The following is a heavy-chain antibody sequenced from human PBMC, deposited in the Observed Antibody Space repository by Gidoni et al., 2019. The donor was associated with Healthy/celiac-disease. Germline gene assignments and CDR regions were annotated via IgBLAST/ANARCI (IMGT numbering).Heavy chain of an antibody. CDR3: ARGHRRFNGYSSRRGLYYMDV. CDR1: GGSFSGYY. Sequence: QVQLQQWGAGLLKPPETLSLTCAVYGGSFSGYYWSWIRQPPGKGLEWIGEINHSESTNYNPSLKSRVTISVDTSKNQFSLKLSSVTAADTAVYYCARGHRRFNGYSSRRGLYYMDVWGKGTTVTVSS. CDR2: INHSEST. D-gene: IGHD6-13*01. V-gene: IGHV4-34*01. J-gene: IGHJ6*03.